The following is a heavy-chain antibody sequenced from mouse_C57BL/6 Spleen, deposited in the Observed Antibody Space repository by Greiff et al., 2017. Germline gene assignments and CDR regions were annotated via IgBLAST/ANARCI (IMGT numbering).Heavy chain of an antibody. D-gene: IGHD2-2*01. Sequence: VQLQQSGPELVKPGASVKISCKASGYTFTDYYMNWVKQSHGKSLEWIGDINPNNGGTSYNQKFKGKATLTVDTSSSTAYMELRSLTSEDSAVYYCARGVTVNYYAMDYWGQGTSVTVSS. V-gene: IGHV1-26*01. CDR2: INPNNGGT. CDR3: ARGVTVNYYAMDY. CDR1: GYTFTDYY. J-gene: IGHJ4*01.